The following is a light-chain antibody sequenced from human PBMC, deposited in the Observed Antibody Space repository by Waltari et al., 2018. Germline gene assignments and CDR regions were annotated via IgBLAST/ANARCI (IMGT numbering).Light chain of an antibody. Sequence: DIQMTQSPSSLPASLGDRVTITGRASQCISSSLAWYQKKVGEAPKLLLYGASRLESGVPSRFSGSGSGTVYTLTISSLQPEDFAAYYCQQYFGIPITFGQGTRLE. J-gene: IGKJ5*01. CDR2: GAS. CDR3: QQYFGIPIT. CDR1: QCISSS. V-gene: IGKV1-NL1*01.